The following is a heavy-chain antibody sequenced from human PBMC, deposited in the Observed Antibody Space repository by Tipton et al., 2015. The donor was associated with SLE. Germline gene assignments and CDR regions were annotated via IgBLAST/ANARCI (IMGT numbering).Heavy chain of an antibody. D-gene: IGHD6-13*01. CDR1: GGSISSSSYY. CDR2: IYYSGST. CDR3: ARRGIPTVSYYFDY. V-gene: IGHV4-39*07. J-gene: IGHJ4*02. Sequence: GLVKPSETLSLTCTVSGGSISSSSYYWGWIRQPPGKGLEWIASIYYSGSTYYNPSPKSRVTISVDTSKNQFSLKLSSVTAADTAVYYCARRGIPTVSYYFDYWGQGTLVTVSS.